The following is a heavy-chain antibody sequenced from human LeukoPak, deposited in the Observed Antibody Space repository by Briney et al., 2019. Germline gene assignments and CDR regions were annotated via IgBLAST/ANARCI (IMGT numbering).Heavy chain of an antibody. V-gene: IGHV3-30-3*01. CDR3: ATNYDYGDYPDY. CDR2: ISYDGSNK. D-gene: IGHD4-17*01. CDR1: GFTFSSYA. J-gene: IGHJ4*02. Sequence: PGGSLRPSCAASGFTFSSYAMHWVRQAPGKGLEWVAVISYDGSNKYYADSVKGRFTISRDNSKNTLYLQMNSLRAEDTAVYYCATNYDYGDYPDYWGQGTLVTVSS.